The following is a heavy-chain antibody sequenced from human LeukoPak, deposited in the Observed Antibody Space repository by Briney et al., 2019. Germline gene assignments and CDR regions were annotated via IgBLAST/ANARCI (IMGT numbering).Heavy chain of an antibody. Sequence: GGSLRLSCAASGFTFSSYGMHWVRQAPGKGLEWVAVISYDGSNKYYADSVKGRFTISRDNSKNTLYLQMNSLRAEDTAVYYCAKPTYYYDSSGYLFDYWGQGALVTVSS. CDR1: GFTFSSYG. D-gene: IGHD3-22*01. J-gene: IGHJ4*02. CDR2: ISYDGSNK. V-gene: IGHV3-30*18. CDR3: AKPTYYYDSSGYLFDY.